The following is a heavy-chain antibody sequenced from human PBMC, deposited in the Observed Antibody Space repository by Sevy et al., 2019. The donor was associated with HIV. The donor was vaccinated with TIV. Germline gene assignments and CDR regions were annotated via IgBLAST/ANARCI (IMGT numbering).Heavy chain of an antibody. CDR1: GFSFSIHG. CDR2: ISYDGSRK. V-gene: IGHV3-30*03. J-gene: IGHJ3*01. CDR3: ARERDRQALNV. Sequence: GGSLRLSCAASGFSFSIHGMHWVRQAPGKGLEWLAFISYDGSRKYYADSVKGRFTISRDNSKNTLFMQVNSLRAEDTALYYCARERDRQALNVWGQGTMVTVSS.